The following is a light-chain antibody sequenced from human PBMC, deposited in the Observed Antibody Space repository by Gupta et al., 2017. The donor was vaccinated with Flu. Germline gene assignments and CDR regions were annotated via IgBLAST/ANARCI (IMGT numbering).Light chain of an antibody. J-gene: IGLJ3*02. V-gene: IGLV1-47*01. Sequence: QSVLTQPPSASGTPGQRVTISCSGSSSNIGSNYVYWYQQLPATAPNLLIYRNNQRPSGVPARFSGSKSGTSASFATIGLRAEDEADYYCAASDASQSGLVFGGGTKLTVL. CDR3: AASDASQSGLV. CDR2: RNN. CDR1: SSNIGSNY.